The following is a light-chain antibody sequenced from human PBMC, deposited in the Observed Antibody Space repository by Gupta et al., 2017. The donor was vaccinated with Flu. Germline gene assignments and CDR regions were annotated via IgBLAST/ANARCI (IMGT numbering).Light chain of an antibody. CDR1: SLRSYY. J-gene: IGLJ3*02. CDR2: GEN. Sequence: SSELTQDPAVSVALGQTVRITCQGDSLRSYYASWYQQTPGQASVLVIYGENKRPSGIPDRFSGSRSGNTASLTITGAQAEDEADYYCNSRDSSGNHLWVFGGGTKLTVL. V-gene: IGLV3-19*01. CDR3: NSRDSSGNHLWV.